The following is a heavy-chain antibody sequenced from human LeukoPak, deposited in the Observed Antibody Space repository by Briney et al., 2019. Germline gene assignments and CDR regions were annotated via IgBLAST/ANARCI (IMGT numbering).Heavy chain of an antibody. J-gene: IGHJ6*02. Sequence: PSETLSLTCAVSGGSISSGGYSWSWIRQPPGKGLEWIGYIYHSGSTYYNPSLKSRVTISVDRSKNQFSLKLSSVTAADTAVYYCARDRVDDSYYYYGVDVWGQGTTVTVSS. V-gene: IGHV4-30-2*01. D-gene: IGHD1-1*01. CDR3: ARDRVDDSYYYYGVDV. CDR2: IYHSGST. CDR1: GGSISSGGYS.